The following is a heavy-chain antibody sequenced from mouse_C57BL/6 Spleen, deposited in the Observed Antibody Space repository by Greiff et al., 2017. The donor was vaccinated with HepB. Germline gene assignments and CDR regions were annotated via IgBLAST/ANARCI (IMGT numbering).Heavy chain of an antibody. V-gene: IGHV14-4*01. CDR2: IDPENGDT. CDR3: TAGGYEGYYFDY. D-gene: IGHD2-2*01. J-gene: IGHJ2*01. Sequence: VQLKESGAELVRPGASVKLSCTASGFNIKDDYMHWVKQRPEQGLEWLGWIDPENGDTEYASKFQGKATITADTSSHTAYLQLSSLTSGDTAVYYCTAGGYEGYYFDYWGQGTTLTVSS. CDR1: GFNIKDDY.